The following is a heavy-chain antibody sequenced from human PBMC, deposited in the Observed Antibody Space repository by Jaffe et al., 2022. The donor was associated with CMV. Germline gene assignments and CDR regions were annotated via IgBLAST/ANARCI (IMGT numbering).Heavy chain of an antibody. CDR3: ARHRLGPKYNWFDP. CDR2: IYYSGST. D-gene: IGHD3-3*01. J-gene: IGHJ5*02. V-gene: IGHV4-39*01. Sequence: QLQLQESGPGLVKPSETLSLTCTVSGGSISSSSYYWGWIRQPPGKGLEWIGSIYYSGSTYYNPSLKSRVTISVDTSKNQFSLKLSSVTAADTAVYYCARHRLGPKYNWFDPWGQGTLVTVSS. CDR1: GGSISSSSYY.